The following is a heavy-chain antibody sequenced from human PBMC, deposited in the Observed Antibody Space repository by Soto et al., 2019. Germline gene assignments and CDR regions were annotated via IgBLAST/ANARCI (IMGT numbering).Heavy chain of an antibody. D-gene: IGHD3-10*01. CDR3: ARGGGTFGELFDY. J-gene: IGHJ4*02. V-gene: IGHV4-31*03. Sequence: QVQLQESGPGLVKPSQTLSLTCTVSGGSISSGGYYWSWIRQHPGKGLEWIGYIYYRGSTYYIHYNGSTYYNPPLKRRYPISVDTSKNQFSLKLSSVTAADTAVYYCARGGGTFGELFDYWGQGTLVTVSS. CDR1: GGSISSGGYY. CDR2: IYYRGSTYYIHYNGST.